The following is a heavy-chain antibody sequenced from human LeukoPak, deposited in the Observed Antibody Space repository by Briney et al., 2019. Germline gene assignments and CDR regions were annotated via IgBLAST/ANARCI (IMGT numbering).Heavy chain of an antibody. V-gene: IGHV4-39*01. CDR3: ARRTGLFAPAGSD. CDR1: GGSISSSSYY. CDR2: IYYAGDT. D-gene: IGHD6-13*01. Sequence: SETLSLTCTVSGGSISSSSYYWDWIRQPPGKGLEWIGTIYYAGDTYYNPSLKSRVTMSVDTSKNQLFLKLTSVTAADAAVYYCARRTGLFAPAGSDWGQGTLVIVSS. J-gene: IGHJ4*02.